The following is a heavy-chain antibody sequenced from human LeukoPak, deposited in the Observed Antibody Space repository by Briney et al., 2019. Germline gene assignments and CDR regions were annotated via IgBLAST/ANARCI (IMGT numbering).Heavy chain of an antibody. D-gene: IGHD6-19*01. J-gene: IGHJ4*02. CDR3: ARSLEQWLAHPFDY. CDR1: GGTFSSYA. V-gene: IGHV1-69*05. Sequence: SVKVSCKASGGTFSSYAISWVRQAPGQGLEWMGGIIPIFGTANYAQKLQGRVTMTTDTSTSTAYMELRSLRSDDTAVYYCARSLEQWLAHPFDYWGQGTLVTASS. CDR2: IIPIFGTA.